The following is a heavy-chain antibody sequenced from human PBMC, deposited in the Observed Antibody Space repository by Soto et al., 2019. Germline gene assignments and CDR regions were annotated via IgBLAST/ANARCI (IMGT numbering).Heavy chain of an antibody. Sequence: EVQLVESGGGLVKPGGSLRLSCAASGFTFINYNMIWVRQAPGKGLEWVSSISSSGTYIYYADSVKGRFTISRDNAKNSLYLQMNSLRGEDTAVYYCARGEQWRTGGYLHHWGQGTLVTVSS. V-gene: IGHV3-21*01. CDR1: GFTFINYN. CDR2: ISSSGTYI. D-gene: IGHD6-19*01. CDR3: ARGEQWRTGGYLHH. J-gene: IGHJ1*01.